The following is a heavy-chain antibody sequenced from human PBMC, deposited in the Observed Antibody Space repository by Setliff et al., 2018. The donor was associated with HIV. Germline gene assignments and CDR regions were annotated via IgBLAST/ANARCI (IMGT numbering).Heavy chain of an antibody. J-gene: IGHJ4*02. CDR3: ARGYYDSRGYYYPFDY. V-gene: IGHV3-21*01. Sequence: LRLSCAASGFTFSSYSMNWVRQAPGKGLEWVSSISSSSSYIYYADSVKGRFTISRDNAKNSLYLQMNSLRAEDTAMYYCARGYYDSRGYYYPFDYWGQGTLVTVSS. CDR2: ISSSSSYI. D-gene: IGHD3-22*01. CDR1: GFTFSSYS.